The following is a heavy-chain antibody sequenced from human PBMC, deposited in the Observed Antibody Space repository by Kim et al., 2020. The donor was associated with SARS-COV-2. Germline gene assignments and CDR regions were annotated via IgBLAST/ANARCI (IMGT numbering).Heavy chain of an antibody. J-gene: IGHJ4*02. CDR1: GGSISSSSYY. Sequence: SETLSLTCTVSGGSISSSSYYWGWIRQPPGKGLEWIGSIYYSGSTYYNPSLKSRVTISVDTSKNQFSLKLSSVTAADTAVYYCATPSGYSGYDHFDYWGQGTLVTVSS. V-gene: IGHV4-39*01. CDR2: IYYSGST. D-gene: IGHD5-12*01. CDR3: ATPSGYSGYDHFDY.